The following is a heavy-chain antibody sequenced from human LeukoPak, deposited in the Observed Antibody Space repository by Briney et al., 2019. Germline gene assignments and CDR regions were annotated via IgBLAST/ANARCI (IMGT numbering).Heavy chain of an antibody. J-gene: IGHJ4*02. Sequence: SETLSLTCTVSGGSIRSSYYYWGWIRQPPGKGLEWIGSIYDSGSTYYNPSLKSRVTISVDTSKNQFSLKLNSVTAADTAVYYCARGVLRGKGIGYWGQGTMVTVSS. CDR2: IYDSGST. CDR3: ARGVLRGKGIGY. D-gene: IGHD4-17*01. V-gene: IGHV4-39*01. CDR1: GGSIRSSYYY.